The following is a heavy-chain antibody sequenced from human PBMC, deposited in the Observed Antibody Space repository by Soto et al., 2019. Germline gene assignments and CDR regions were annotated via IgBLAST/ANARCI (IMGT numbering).Heavy chain of an antibody. CDR2: INTDGSVA. V-gene: IGHV3-74*03. CDR1: GLTFRSYW. J-gene: IGHJ4*02. D-gene: IGHD2-21*01. CDR3: VRDMQLWRLDS. Sequence: EVQLVESGGGLVQPGESLRLSCAASGLTFRSYWMHWVRQAPGKGLVWVSRINTDGSVAMYVDSVKGRFTISRDNAKNTLYLPMNSLRAEDTAVYYCVRDMQLWRLDSWGPGTLGTVAS.